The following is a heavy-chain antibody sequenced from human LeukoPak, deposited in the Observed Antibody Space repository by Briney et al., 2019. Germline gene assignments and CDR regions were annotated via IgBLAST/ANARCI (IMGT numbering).Heavy chain of an antibody. J-gene: IGHJ4*02. D-gene: IGHD1-14*01. Sequence: KAGGSLRLSCAASGFTFSSYAMSWVRQAPGKGLEWVAVISYDGSNKYYADSVKGRFTISRDNSKNTLYLQMNSLRAEDTAVYFCARDWYLDYWGQGTLVTVSS. CDR3: ARDWYLDY. CDR1: GFTFSSYA. CDR2: ISYDGSNK. V-gene: IGHV3-30-3*01.